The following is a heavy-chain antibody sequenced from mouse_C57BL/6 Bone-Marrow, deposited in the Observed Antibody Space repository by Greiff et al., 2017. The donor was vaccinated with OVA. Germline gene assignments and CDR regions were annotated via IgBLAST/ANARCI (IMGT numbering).Heavy chain of an antibody. D-gene: IGHD1-1*01. CDR2: INPSSGYT. V-gene: IGHV1-7*01. CDR3: ARNPFYYYGSRFDY. CDR1: GYTFTSYW. J-gene: IGHJ2*01. Sequence: QVQLQQSGAELAKPGASVKLSCKASGYTFTSYWMHWVKQRPGQGLEWIGYINPSSGYTKYNQKFKDKATLTADKSSGTAYMQLSSLTYEDSAVYYCARNPFYYYGSRFDYWGQGTTLTVSS.